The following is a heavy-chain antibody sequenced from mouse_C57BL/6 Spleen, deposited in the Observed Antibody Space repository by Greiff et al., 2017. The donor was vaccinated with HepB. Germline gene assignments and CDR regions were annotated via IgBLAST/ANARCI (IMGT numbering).Heavy chain of an antibody. CDR3: ASDYDYPFAMDY. CDR1: GYSITSGYY. Sequence: EVQLQESGPGLVKPSQSLSLTCSVTGYSITSGYYWNWIRQFPGNKLEWMGYISYDGSNNYNPSLKNLISITLDTSKNQFFLKWNSVTTEDTATYYCASDYDYPFAMDYWGQGTSVTVSS. J-gene: IGHJ4*01. CDR2: ISYDGSN. V-gene: IGHV3-6*01. D-gene: IGHD2-4*01.